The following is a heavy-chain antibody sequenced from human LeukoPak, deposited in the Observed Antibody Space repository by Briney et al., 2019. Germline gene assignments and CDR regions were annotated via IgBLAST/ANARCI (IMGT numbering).Heavy chain of an antibody. CDR3: AREFCSGANCYPMGAFDM. CDR1: GFTFSRYW. Sequence: PGGSLRLSCAASGFTFSRYWMSWLRQAPGKGLEWVANIEQGGSEKYYVDPVKGRFTISRDNAKNSLYMQMNSLRAEDTAVYYCAREFCSGANCYPMGAFDMWGQGTRVTVSS. D-gene: IGHD2-15*01. V-gene: IGHV3-7*01. CDR2: IEQGGSEK. J-gene: IGHJ3*02.